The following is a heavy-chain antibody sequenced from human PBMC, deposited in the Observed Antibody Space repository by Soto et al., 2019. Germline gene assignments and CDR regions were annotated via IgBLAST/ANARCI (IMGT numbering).Heavy chain of an antibody. D-gene: IGHD6-13*01. J-gene: IGHJ6*02. CDR3: ARLPIAAAGTNYYYYGMDV. CDR1: GGTFSSYA. CDR2: IIPIFGTA. V-gene: IGHV1-69*12. Sequence: QVQLVQSGAEVKKPGSSVKVSCKASGGTFSSYAISWVRQAPGQGLEWMGGIIPIFGTANYAQKFQGRVKITADERTSTAYRELSSLRSEDTAVYYCARLPIAAAGTNYYYYGMDVWGQGTTVTVSS.